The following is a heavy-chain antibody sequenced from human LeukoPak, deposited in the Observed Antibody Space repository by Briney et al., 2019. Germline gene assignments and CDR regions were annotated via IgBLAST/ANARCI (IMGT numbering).Heavy chain of an antibody. Sequence: ASVKVSCKASGYTFTSYAMNWVRQAPGQGLEWMGWINTNTGNPTYAQGFTGRFVFSLGTSVSTAYLQISSLRAEDTAVYYCAQSLLPEEAGESDYWGQGTLVTVSS. D-gene: IGHD3-10*01. CDR2: INTNTGNP. CDR1: GYTFTSYA. V-gene: IGHV7-4-1*02. CDR3: AQSLLPEEAGESDY. J-gene: IGHJ4*02.